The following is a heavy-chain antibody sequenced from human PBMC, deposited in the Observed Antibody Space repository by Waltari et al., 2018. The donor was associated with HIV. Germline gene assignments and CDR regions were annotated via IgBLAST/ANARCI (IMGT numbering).Heavy chain of an antibody. Sequence: EVQLAESGGGWVQPGGSLRVSCAASGSTFSASAIHWVRQASGKGLEWVGRIRSRGNRYATAYGASVKGRFTVSRDDSKNTAYLQMNNLKTEDTAVYYCTRALAYWGQGTLVTVSP. CDR1: GSTFSASA. V-gene: IGHV3-73*02. J-gene: IGHJ4*02. CDR2: IRSRGNRYAT. CDR3: TRALAY. D-gene: IGHD3-16*01.